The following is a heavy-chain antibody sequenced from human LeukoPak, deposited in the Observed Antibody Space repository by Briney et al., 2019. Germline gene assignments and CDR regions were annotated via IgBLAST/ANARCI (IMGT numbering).Heavy chain of an antibody. D-gene: IGHD6-19*01. Sequence: ASVKVSCKASGYTFISFYLHWVRQAPGQGLEWMGRIKPSGGDTSFAQKFQARVTLTRDTSTSTVYMELSSLTFEDTAVYYCARDWSESGIAVADYFDYWGQGTLVTVSS. CDR2: IKPSGGDT. V-gene: IGHV1-46*01. J-gene: IGHJ4*02. CDR1: GYTFISFY. CDR3: ARDWSESGIAVADYFDY.